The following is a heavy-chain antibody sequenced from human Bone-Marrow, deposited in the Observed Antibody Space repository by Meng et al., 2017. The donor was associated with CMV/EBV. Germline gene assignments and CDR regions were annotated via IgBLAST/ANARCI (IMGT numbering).Heavy chain of an antibody. CDR3: ARDGNVVVVAATDYYYYGMDV. CDR2: INPNSGGT. J-gene: IGHJ6*02. V-gene: IGHV1-2*02. CDR1: GYTFTGYY. D-gene: IGHD2-15*01. Sequence: ASVKVSCKASGYTFTGYYMHWVRQAPGQGLEWMGWINPNSGGTNYAQKFQGRVTMTRDTSISTAYMELSRLRSDDTAVYYGARDGNVVVVAATDYYYYGMDVWGQGTTVTVSS.